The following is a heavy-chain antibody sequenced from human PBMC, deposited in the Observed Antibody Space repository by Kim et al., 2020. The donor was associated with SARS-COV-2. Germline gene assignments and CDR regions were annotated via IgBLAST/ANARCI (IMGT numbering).Heavy chain of an antibody. CDR1: GFTSGSYA. Sequence: GGSLRLSCAASGFTSGSYAMNWVRQAPGKGLEWVATISHDGTNTYYGDSVRGRFIISRDNSKNTLYLQMNSLRVEDTAILYCASDLGGSSDYWGQGTLVTVSS. V-gene: IGHV3-30-3*01. D-gene: IGHD1-26*01. CDR3: ASDLGGSSDY. J-gene: IGHJ4*02. CDR2: ISHDGTNT.